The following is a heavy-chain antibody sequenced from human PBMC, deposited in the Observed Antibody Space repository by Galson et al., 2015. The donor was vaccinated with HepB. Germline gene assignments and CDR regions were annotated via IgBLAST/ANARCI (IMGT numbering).Heavy chain of an antibody. CDR1: GGSISSGGYP. J-gene: IGHJ3*02. V-gene: IGHV4-30-2*01. CDR2: IYHSGRT. CDR3: ARGVVAATTAFDI. D-gene: IGHD2-15*01. Sequence: TLSLTCGVSGGSISSGGYPWSWIRQPPGKGLEWIGYIYHSGRTHYNPSLKSRVTISVDRTKNQFSLKLTSVTAADTAVYYCARGVVAATTAFDIWGQGTMVTVSS.